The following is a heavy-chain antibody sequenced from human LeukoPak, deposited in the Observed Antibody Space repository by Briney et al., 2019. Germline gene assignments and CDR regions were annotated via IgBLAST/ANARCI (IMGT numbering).Heavy chain of an antibody. Sequence: GGSLRLSCAASGFTFSSYAMSWVRQAPGKGLEWVSAISGSGGSTYYADSVKGRFTISRDNSKNTLYLQMNSLRAEDTAVYYCAKDHRSGLRYFDWLRPYNWFDPWGQGTLVTVSS. CDR3: AKDHRSGLRYFDWLRPYNWFDP. J-gene: IGHJ5*02. CDR1: GFTFSSYA. V-gene: IGHV3-23*01. D-gene: IGHD3-9*01. CDR2: ISGSGGST.